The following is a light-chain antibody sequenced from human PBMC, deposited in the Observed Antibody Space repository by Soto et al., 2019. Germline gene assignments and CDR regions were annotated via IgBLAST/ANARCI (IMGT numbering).Light chain of an antibody. V-gene: IGLV2-8*01. CDR2: EVR. J-gene: IGLJ3*02. CDR1: SSDVGGYNH. CDR3: MCYAGGNNWV. Sequence: QSALTQPASVSGSPGQSITISCTGTSSDVGGYNHVSWYQQHPGKAPKLIIYEVRNRPSGVPDRFSGSKSGNTASLTVSGLQAEDEADYYCMCYAGGNNWVFGGGTKLTVL.